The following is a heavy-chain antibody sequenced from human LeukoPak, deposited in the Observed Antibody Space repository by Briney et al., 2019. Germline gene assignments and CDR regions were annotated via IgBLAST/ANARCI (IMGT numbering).Heavy chain of an antibody. D-gene: IGHD6-19*01. V-gene: IGHV3-30*18. CDR2: ISYDGSNK. J-gene: IGHJ4*02. CDR3: AKDARIAVAGTVDY. CDR1: GFTFSSYG. Sequence: GRSLRLSCAASGFTFSSYGMHWVRQAPGKGLEWVAVISYDGSNKYYADSVKGRFTISRDNSKNTLYLQMNSLRAEDTAVYYCAKDARIAVAGTVDYLGQGTLVTVSS.